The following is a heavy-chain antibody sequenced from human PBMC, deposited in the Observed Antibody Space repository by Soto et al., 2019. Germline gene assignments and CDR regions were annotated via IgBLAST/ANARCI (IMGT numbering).Heavy chain of an antibody. CDR3: ARDIAARRGGYYGMEV. J-gene: IGHJ6*02. D-gene: IGHD6-6*01. V-gene: IGHV3-30-3*01. CDR1: GFTFSSYA. Sequence: QVQLVESVGGVGQPGRSLRLSCAASGFTFSSYAMHWVRQAPGKGLEWVAVISYDGSNKYYADSVKGRFTISRDNSKNTLYLQMNRLRAEDTAGYYCARDIAARRGGYYGMEVWGQGTTVTVTS. CDR2: ISYDGSNK.